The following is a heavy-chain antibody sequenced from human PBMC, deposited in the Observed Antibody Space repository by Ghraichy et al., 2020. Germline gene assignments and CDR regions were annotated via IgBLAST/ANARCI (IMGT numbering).Heavy chain of an antibody. J-gene: IGHJ4*02. CDR1: GYTFTSFG. CDR2: ISADNGDT. CDR3: ARDQISGNYLSGFDY. D-gene: IGHD1-26*01. V-gene: IGHV1-18*01. Sequence: ASVKVSCKASGYTFTSFGFSWVRQAPGQGLEWLGRISADNGDTNYAQKLQGRVTMTADTSTSTAYMDLRSLRSDDTAVYFCARDQISGNYLSGFDYWGQGTLVIVSS.